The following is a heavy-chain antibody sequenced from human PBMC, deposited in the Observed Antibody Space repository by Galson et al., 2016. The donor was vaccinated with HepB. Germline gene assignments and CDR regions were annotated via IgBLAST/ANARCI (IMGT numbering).Heavy chain of an antibody. J-gene: IGHJ1*01. CDR2: ISGHGGTT. V-gene: IGHV3-23*01. Sequence: SLRLSCAASGFTFSTYAMNWVRQAPGKGLEWVSVISGHGGTTYYADSVKGRFTDSRDNSKNTLHLLMSNLRVDDTAMYYCASRKGIAVVRSYLEKWGQGTQVTVAS. CDR1: GFTFSTYA. D-gene: IGHD6-19*01. CDR3: ASRKGIAVVRSYLEK.